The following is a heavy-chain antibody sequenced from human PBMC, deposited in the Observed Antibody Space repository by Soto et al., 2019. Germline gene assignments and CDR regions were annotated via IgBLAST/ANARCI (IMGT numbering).Heavy chain of an antibody. J-gene: IGHJ4*02. CDR1: GGSRSSYY. V-gene: IGHV4-59*01. Sequence: SETLSLTCTVSGGSRSSYYWSWIRRPPGMGLEWIASISHSGTTNYNSSLKSRVTISIDTSKNQFSLKFNSVTAADTAVYYCAREGYNFGPFDYWGQGALVTVSS. CDR2: ISHSGTT. D-gene: IGHD5-18*01. CDR3: AREGYNFGPFDY.